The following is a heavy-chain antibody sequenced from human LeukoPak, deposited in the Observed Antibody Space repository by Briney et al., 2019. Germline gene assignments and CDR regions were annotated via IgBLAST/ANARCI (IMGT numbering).Heavy chain of an antibody. CDR3: AKDRDGGSNTRAKGFDY. Sequence: PGGSLRLSCAASGFTFSSYAMHWVRQAPGKGLEWVAVISYDGSNKYYADSVKGRFTISRDKSQSTLYLQMNSLRAEDTAVYYCAKDRDGGSNTRAKGFDYWGQGTLVTVSS. CDR2: ISYDGSNK. CDR1: GFTFSSYA. V-gene: IGHV3-30*04. J-gene: IGHJ4*02. D-gene: IGHD3-16*01.